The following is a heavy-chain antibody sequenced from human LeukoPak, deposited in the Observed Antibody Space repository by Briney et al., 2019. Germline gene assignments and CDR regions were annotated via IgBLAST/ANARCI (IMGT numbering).Heavy chain of an antibody. CDR1: GFTFSSYW. J-gene: IGHJ4*02. D-gene: IGHD1-26*01. V-gene: IGHV3-7*01. Sequence: GSLRLSCAASGFTFSSYWMSWVRQAPGKGLEWVANIKQDGSEKYYVDSVEGRFTISRDNAKNSLYLQMNSLRAEDTAVYYCARDPGGSYPYFDYWGQGTLVTVSS. CDR3: ARDPGGSYPYFDY. CDR2: IKQDGSEK.